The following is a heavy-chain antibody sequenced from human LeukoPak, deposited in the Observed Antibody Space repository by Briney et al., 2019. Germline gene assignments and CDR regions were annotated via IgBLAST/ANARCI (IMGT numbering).Heavy chain of an antibody. J-gene: IGHJ4*02. CDR1: GYTFTGYY. D-gene: IGHD6-19*01. CDR2: INPNSGGT. V-gene: IGHV1-2*02. CDR3: ARGMYSSGWYRFDY. Sequence: ASVKVSCKASGYTFTGYYMHWVRQAPGQGLEWMGWINPNSGGTNYAQKFQGRVTMTRDTSISTAYMELSRLRSDDKAVYYRARGMYSSGWYRFDYWGQGTLVTVSS.